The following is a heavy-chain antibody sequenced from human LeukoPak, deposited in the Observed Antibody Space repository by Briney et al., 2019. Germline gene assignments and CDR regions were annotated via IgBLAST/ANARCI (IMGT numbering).Heavy chain of an antibody. Sequence: GGSLRLSCAASGFTFSSYSMNWVRQAPGKGLEWVSSISSSSSYIYYADSVKGRFTISRDNAKNSLYLQMNSLRAEDTAVYYCARDDTYYYDSSGYSFDYWGQGTLVAVSS. D-gene: IGHD3-22*01. V-gene: IGHV3-21*01. J-gene: IGHJ4*02. CDR3: ARDDTYYYDSSGYSFDY. CDR2: ISSSSSYI. CDR1: GFTFSSYS.